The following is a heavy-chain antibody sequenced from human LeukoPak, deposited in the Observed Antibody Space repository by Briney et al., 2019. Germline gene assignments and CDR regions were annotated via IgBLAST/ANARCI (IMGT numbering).Heavy chain of an antibody. J-gene: IGHJ6*02. CDR1: GFTFSSYA. V-gene: IGHV3-23*01. CDR2: ISGSGGST. Sequence: PGGSLRLSCAASGFTFSSYAMSWVRQAPGKGLEWVSAISGSGGSTYYADSVKGRFTISRDNSKNTPYLQMNSLEAEDTAVYYCAVGIDVAADPYYYYGMDVWGQGTTVTVSS. CDR3: AVGIDVAADPYYYYGMDV. D-gene: IGHD2-15*01.